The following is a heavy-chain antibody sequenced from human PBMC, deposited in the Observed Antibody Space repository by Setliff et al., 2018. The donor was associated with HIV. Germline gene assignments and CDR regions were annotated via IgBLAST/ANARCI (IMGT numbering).Heavy chain of an antibody. CDR3: AYSGRQLRGPYFDF. CDR1: GFSLTTSGMG. Sequence: SGPTLVNPTQTLTLTCTFSGFSLTTSGMGIYWIRQPPGKALEWLARIAWTDAKNYNTSLKTRLTVSWDTSKNRVVFTMTNMDPVDTATYYCAYSGRQLRGPYFDFWGQGTPVTVSS. D-gene: IGHD1-1*01. V-gene: IGHV2-70*11. J-gene: IGHJ4*02. CDR2: IAWTDAK.